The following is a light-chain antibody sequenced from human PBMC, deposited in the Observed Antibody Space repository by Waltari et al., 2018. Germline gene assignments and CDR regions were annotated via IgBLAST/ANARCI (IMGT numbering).Light chain of an antibody. Sequence: EIVLTQSPATLSLSPGERATLSCRASQSVSSYLAWYQQKPGQAPRLLIYEASNRATGIPVRFSGSGSGTDFTLTISSLEPEDFAVYYCQQRSNWPPEITFGQGTRLEIK. J-gene: IGKJ5*01. CDR2: EAS. CDR1: QSVSSY. CDR3: QQRSNWPPEIT. V-gene: IGKV3-11*01.